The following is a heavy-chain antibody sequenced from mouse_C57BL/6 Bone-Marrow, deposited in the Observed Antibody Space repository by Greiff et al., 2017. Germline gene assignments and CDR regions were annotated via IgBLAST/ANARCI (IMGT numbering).Heavy chain of an antibody. J-gene: IGHJ2*01. Sequence: VQLQQSGAELVKPGASVKLSCKASGYTFTSYWMQWVKQRPGQGLEWIGEIDPSDSYTNYNQKFKGKATLTVDTSSSTAYMQLSSLTSEDSAVYYCARMGDYFDYWGQGTTLTVSS. V-gene: IGHV1-50*01. CDR1: GYTFTSYW. CDR3: ARMGDYFDY. CDR2: IDPSDSYT.